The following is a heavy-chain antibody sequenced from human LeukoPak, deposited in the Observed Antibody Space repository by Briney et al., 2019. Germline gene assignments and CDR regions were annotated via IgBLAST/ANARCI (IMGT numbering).Heavy chain of an antibody. CDR1: GFTFSIYA. CDR2: ITSRDGTT. Sequence: GGSLRLSCAASGFTFSIYAMSWVRQTPGKGLEWVSSITSRDGTTYYADSVKRRFTISRDNSENTLYLQMNSLRAEDSALYYCARDRPNYYGSDGHYYRRDGDYWGQGTLVTVSS. J-gene: IGHJ4*02. V-gene: IGHV3-23*01. D-gene: IGHD3-22*01. CDR3: ARDRPNYYGSDGHYYRRDGDY.